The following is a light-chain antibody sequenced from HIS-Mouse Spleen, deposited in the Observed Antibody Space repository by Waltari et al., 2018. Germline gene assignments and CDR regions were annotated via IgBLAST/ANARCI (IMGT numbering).Light chain of an antibody. CDR1: SSAVGGYNY. CDR2: DVS. CDR3: SSYTSSSFNVV. Sequence: QSALTQPASVSGSPGQSITISCPGPSSAVGGYNYVPWYQQHPGKAPKLMIYDVSNRPSGVSNRFSGSKSGNTASLTISGLQAEDEADYYCSSYTSSSFNVVFGGGTKLTVL. J-gene: IGLJ2*01. V-gene: IGLV2-14*03.